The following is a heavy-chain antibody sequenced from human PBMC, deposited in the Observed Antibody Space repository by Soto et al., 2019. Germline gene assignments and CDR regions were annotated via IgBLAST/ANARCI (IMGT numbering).Heavy chain of an antibody. J-gene: IGHJ6*02. V-gene: IGHV3-74*01. D-gene: IGHD5-18*01. CDR3: ALFMVTDYYYGMDV. Sequence: EVQLVESGGGLVQPGGSLRLSCAASGFTFSSYWMHWVRQAPGKGLVWVSRINSDGSSTSYADSVKGRFTISRDNAKNTLYLQMNSLRAEDTAVYYCALFMVTDYYYGMDVWGQGTTVTVSS. CDR2: INSDGSST. CDR1: GFTFSSYW.